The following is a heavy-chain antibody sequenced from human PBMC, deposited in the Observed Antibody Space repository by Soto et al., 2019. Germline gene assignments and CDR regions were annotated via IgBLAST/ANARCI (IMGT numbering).Heavy chain of an antibody. CDR1: GGSVNSGNYY. CDR3: ARVERGTATTVVDAFDI. Sequence: QVQLQQWGAGLLKPSETLSLTCAVFGGSVNSGNYYWSWIRQPPGKGLEWIGEMSHSGGTHFNPSLKSRVTISVDTSKNLFSLKVTSVTAADTALYYCARVERGTATTVVDAFDIWGPGKMVTVSS. D-gene: IGHD1-1*01. CDR2: MSHSGGT. J-gene: IGHJ3*02. V-gene: IGHV4-34*01.